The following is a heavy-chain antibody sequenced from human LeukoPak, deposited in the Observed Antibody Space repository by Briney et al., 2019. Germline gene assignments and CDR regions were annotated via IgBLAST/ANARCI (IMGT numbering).Heavy chain of an antibody. CDR1: GFTFSSYA. CDR2: ISYDGSNK. V-gene: IGHV3-30*04. J-gene: IGHJ6*02. Sequence: GRSLRLSCAASGFTFSSYAMHWVRQAPGKGLVWVAVISYDGSNKYYADSVKGRFTISRDNSKNTLYLQMNSLRAEDTAVYYCARDPEDIVVVPAAIYYGMDVWGQGTTVTVSS. D-gene: IGHD2-2*01. CDR3: ARDPEDIVVVPAAIYYGMDV.